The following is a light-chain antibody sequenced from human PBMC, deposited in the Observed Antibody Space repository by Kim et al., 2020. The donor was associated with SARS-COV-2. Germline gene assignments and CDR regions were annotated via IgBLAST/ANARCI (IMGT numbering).Light chain of an antibody. Sequence: EIVLTQSPATLSLSPGERPTLSCRASQSVSSYLAWYQQKPGQTPRLLIYDASNRATGIPARFSGSGSGTDFTLTISSLEPEDFAVYYCQQRSNWPYTFGQGTKLEI. J-gene: IGKJ2*01. CDR1: QSVSSY. V-gene: IGKV3-11*01. CDR3: QQRSNWPYT. CDR2: DAS.